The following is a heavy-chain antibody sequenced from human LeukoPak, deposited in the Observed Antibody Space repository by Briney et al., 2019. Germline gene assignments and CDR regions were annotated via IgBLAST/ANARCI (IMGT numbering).Heavy chain of an antibody. CDR1: GFTFSYAW. V-gene: IGHV3-11*06. D-gene: IGHD5-12*01. Sequence: GGSLRLSCAASGFTFSYAWMTWVRQAPGKGLEWVSYISSSSSSSYTNYADSVKGRFTISRDNAKNSLYLQMNSLRAEDTAVYYCARFFVEATIIYYYGMGVWGQGTTVTVSS. CDR2: ISSSSSSSYT. CDR3: ARFFVEATIIYYYGMGV. J-gene: IGHJ6*02.